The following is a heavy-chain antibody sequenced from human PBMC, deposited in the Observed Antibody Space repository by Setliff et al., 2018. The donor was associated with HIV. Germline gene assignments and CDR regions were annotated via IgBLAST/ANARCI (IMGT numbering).Heavy chain of an antibody. V-gene: IGHV3-74*01. D-gene: IGHD3-10*01. CDR2: INVDGGSI. Sequence: GGSLRLSCAASGFTFTDYWMHWVRQVPGQGLVWVSRINVDGGSISYADSVKGRFTISRDNAKNTLFLQMNSPRAEDTAFYYCSKEKFTFTVVRGVIDSWGQGTLVTVSS. CDR3: SKEKFTFTVVRGVIDS. CDR1: GFTFTDYW. J-gene: IGHJ4*02.